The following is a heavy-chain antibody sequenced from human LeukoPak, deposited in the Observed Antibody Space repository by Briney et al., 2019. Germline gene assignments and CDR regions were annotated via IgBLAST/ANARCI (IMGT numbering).Heavy chain of an antibody. CDR3: AIENNLPFSAPFDP. Sequence: SQTLSLTCAISGDSVSSNSAAWNWIRQSPSRGLEWLGRTYYRSKWYNDYAVSVKSRITINPDASKNQFSLQLNSVTPEDTAVYDCAIENNLPFSAPFDPWGQGTLVTVSS. J-gene: IGHJ5*02. V-gene: IGHV6-1*01. D-gene: IGHD1-14*01. CDR1: GDSVSSNSAA. CDR2: TYYRSKWYN.